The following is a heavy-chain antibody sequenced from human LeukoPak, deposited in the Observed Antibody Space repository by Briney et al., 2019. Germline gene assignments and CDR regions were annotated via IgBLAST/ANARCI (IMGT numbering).Heavy chain of an antibody. D-gene: IGHD6-19*01. CDR3: ARLKAVAGMNLPPDY. CDR2: ISGSGGST. J-gene: IGHJ4*02. Sequence: GGSLRLSCAASGFTFSSYAMSWVRQAPGKGQEWVSAISGSGGSTYYADSVKGRFTISRDNSKNTLHLQMNSLRAEDTAVYYCARLKAVAGMNLPPDYWGQGTLVTVSS. CDR1: GFTFSSYA. V-gene: IGHV3-23*01.